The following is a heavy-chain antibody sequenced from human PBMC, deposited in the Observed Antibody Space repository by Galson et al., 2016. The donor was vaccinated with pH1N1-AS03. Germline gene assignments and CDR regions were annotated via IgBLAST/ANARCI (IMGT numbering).Heavy chain of an antibody. J-gene: IGHJ4*02. D-gene: IGHD6-13*01. CDR2: VNTKTGVT. CDR3: ARVEGIASTTGD. Sequence: SVKVSCKASGYAFTAYYIHWVRQAPGQGLEWMGFVNTKTGVTIYAQKFKGRVTMIRDTSISTAYMELRGLGSDDSAFYYCARVEGIASTTGDRGQGSLITVSS. V-gene: IGHV1-2*02. CDR1: GYAFTAYY.